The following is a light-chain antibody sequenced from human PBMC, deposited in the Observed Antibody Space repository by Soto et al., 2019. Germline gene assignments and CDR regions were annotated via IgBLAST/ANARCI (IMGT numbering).Light chain of an antibody. J-gene: IGKJ4*01. CDR2: GTS. Sequence: EIVMTQSPATLSVSPGESATLFCRASQSISSNLAWYQQKAGQAPRLLIYGTSTRATGIPARFSGSGSGTEFTLTISSLQSEDFAVYYCLQYNNWPPLTFGGGTKVEIK. CDR1: QSISSN. CDR3: LQYNNWPPLT. V-gene: IGKV3-15*01.